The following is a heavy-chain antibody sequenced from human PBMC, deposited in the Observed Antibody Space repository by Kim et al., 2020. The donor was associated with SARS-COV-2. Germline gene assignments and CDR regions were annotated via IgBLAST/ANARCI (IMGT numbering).Heavy chain of an antibody. CDR1: GGSFSGYY. CDR2: INHSGST. D-gene: IGHD3-10*01. Sequence: SETLSLTCAVYGGSFSGYYWSWIRQPPGKGLEWIGEINHSGSTNYNPSLKSRVTISVDTSKNQFSLKLSSVTAADTAVYYCARGISYSYYYGSGSRGKQRHFDYWGQGTLVTVSS. V-gene: IGHV4-34*01. CDR3: ARGISYSYYYGSGSRGKQRHFDY. J-gene: IGHJ4*02.